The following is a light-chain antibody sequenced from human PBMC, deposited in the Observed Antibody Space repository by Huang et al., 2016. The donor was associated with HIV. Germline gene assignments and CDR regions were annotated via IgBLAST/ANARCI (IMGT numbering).Light chain of an antibody. CDR1: QGITNA. CDR2: AAS. V-gene: IGKV1-NL1*01. Sequence: DIQMTQSPSSLSVSVGDRVTITCRASQGITNALAWYQQKPGKAPKLLLYAASRLHSGVPSRFSGSGSGTDYTLTISSLEPEDFATYYCQQFHSAPQTFGQGTKLEI. J-gene: IGKJ2*01. CDR3: QQFHSAPQT.